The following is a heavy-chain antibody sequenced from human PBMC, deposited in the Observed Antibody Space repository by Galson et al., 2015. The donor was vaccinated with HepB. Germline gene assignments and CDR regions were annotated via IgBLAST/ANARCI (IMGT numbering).Heavy chain of an antibody. Sequence: SLRLSCAASGFTFSSYAMSWVRQAPGKGLEWVSAISGSGGSTYYAASVKGRITISRDNSKNTLYLQMNSLRAEDTAVYYCAKGMGGDYGVAMSGYYYYYYGMDVWGQGTTVTVSS. J-gene: IGHJ6*02. D-gene: IGHD4-17*01. CDR2: ISGSGGST. CDR3: AKGMGGDYGVAMSGYYYYYYGMDV. CDR1: GFTFSSYA. V-gene: IGHV3-23*01.